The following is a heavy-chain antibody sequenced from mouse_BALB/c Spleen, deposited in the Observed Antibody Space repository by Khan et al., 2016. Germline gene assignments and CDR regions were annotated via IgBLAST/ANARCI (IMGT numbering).Heavy chain of an antibody. J-gene: IGHJ3*01. CDR1: GFTFSNYW. Sequence: EVKLEESGGGLVQPGGSMKLSCVASGFTFSNYWMNWVRQSPEKGLEWVAEIRLKSNNYDTHYAESGKGRFTISRDDSQSSVYLQMNNLRAEYTGIYDCTRQLGLTYWGQGTLVTVSA. CDR3: TRQLGLTY. D-gene: IGHD3-1*01. V-gene: IGHV6-6*02. CDR2: IRLKSNNYDT.